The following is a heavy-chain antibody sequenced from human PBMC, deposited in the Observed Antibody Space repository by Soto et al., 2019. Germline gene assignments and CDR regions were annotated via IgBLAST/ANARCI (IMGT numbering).Heavy chain of an antibody. Sequence: ASVKVSCKASGYTFTGYYMQWVRQAPGQGLEWMGWINPNSGGTNYAQKFQGWVTMTRDTSISTAYMELSRLRSDDTAVYYCASEQWLELSSYYYYYGMDVWGQGTTVTVYS. D-gene: IGHD6-19*01. J-gene: IGHJ6*02. CDR1: GYTFTGYY. CDR3: ASEQWLELSSYYYYYGMDV. CDR2: INPNSGGT. V-gene: IGHV1-2*04.